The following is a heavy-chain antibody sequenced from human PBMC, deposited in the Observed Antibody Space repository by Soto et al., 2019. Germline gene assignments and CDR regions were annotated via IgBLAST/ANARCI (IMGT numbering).Heavy chain of an antibody. CDR1: CGSIISYY. CDR2: IYYSGST. CDR3: AREGYCSGGSCYSSWYDY. Sequence: PSETLSLTCTFSCGSIISYYWSWIRQPPGKGLEWIGYIYYSGSTNYNPSLKSRVTISVDTSKNQFSLKLSSVTAADTAVYYCAREGYCSGGSCYSSWYDYWGQGTLVTVSS. V-gene: IGHV4-59*01. D-gene: IGHD2-15*01. J-gene: IGHJ4*02.